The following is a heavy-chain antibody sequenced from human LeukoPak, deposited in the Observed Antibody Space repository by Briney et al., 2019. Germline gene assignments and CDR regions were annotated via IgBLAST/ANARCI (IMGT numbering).Heavy chain of an antibody. J-gene: IGHJ4*02. CDR2: ISSSGSTI. Sequence: QPGGSLRLSCAASGFTFSSYEMNWVRQAPGKGLEWVSYISSSGSTIYYADSVKGRFTISRDNAKNSLYLQMNSLRAEDTAVYYCTREVRGVIIGWGQGTLVTVSS. CDR3: TREVRGVIIG. V-gene: IGHV3-48*03. D-gene: IGHD3-10*01. CDR1: GFTFSSYE.